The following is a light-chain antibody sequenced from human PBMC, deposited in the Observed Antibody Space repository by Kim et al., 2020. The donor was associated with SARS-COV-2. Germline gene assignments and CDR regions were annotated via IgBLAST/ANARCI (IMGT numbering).Light chain of an antibody. V-gene: IGLV2-11*01. CDR3: CSYAGSYTYVV. CDR1: SGDIGAYKY. J-gene: IGLJ2*01. Sequence: QSVTRSCTGTSGDIGAYKYVSWYQHHPGKAPKLIIYDISQRPSGVPDRFSGSKSGNTASLTISGLQAEDEADYYCCSYAGSYTYVVLGGGTKVTVL. CDR2: DIS.